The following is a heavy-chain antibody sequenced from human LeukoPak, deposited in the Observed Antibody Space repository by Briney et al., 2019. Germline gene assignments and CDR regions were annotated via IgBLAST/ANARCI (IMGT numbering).Heavy chain of an antibody. V-gene: IGHV3-23*01. D-gene: IGHD2-2*01. CDR2: ISGSGGST. J-gene: IGHJ4*02. CDR3: AKDLNLYRGVGLAATAITEVDY. Sequence: GGSLRLSCAASGFTFSSYAMSWVRQAPGKGLEWVSAISGSGGSTYYADSVKGRFTISRDNSKNTLYLQMNSLRAEDTAVYYCAKDLNLYRGVGLAATAITEVDYWGQGTLVTVSS. CDR1: GFTFSSYA.